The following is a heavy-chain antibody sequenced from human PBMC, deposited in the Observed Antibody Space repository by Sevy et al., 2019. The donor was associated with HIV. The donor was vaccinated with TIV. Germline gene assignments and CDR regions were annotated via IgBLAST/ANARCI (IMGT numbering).Heavy chain of an antibody. J-gene: IGHJ5*02. Sequence: GGSLRLSCAASGFTFSNHRMSWVRQAPGKGLEWVANIKGDGSEIYYVDSVKGRFTISRNNAKNSLFLEMNSLRAEDTAVYYCARDPGGRDWFDPWGQGTLVTVSS. CDR2: IKGDGSEI. V-gene: IGHV3-7*03. D-gene: IGHD2-15*01. CDR1: GFTFSNHR. CDR3: ARDPGGRDWFDP.